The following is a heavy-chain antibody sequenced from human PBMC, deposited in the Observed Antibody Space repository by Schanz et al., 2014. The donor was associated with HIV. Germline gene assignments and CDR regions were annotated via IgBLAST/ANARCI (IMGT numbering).Heavy chain of an antibody. V-gene: IGHV3-33*01. J-gene: IGHJ6*02. CDR2: IWYDGTKK. Sequence: QEQLVESGGGVVQPGKSLRLSCAASGFTFRNFGMHWVRQAPGKGLEWVAVIWYDGTKKYYADSVKGRFTISRDNSKNTLYLQMNSLRAEDTAVYYCARDRMTANWKHGMDVWGQGTTVTVSS. CDR3: ARDRMTANWKHGMDV. D-gene: IGHD2-21*02. CDR1: GFTFRNFG.